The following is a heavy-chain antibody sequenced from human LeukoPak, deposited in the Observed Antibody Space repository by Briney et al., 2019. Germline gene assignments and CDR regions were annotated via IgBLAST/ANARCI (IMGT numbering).Heavy chain of an antibody. CDR1: GFTFSSYA. CDR2: ISGSGGST. Sequence: PGGSLRLSCAASGFTFSSYAMSWVRQAPGKGLEWVSAISGSGGSTYYADSVKGRFTISRDNSKNTLYLQMNSLRAEDTAVYYCARDSRRYGSGSFCMDVWGQGTTVTVSS. D-gene: IGHD3-10*01. J-gene: IGHJ6*02. CDR3: ARDSRRYGSGSFCMDV. V-gene: IGHV3-23*01.